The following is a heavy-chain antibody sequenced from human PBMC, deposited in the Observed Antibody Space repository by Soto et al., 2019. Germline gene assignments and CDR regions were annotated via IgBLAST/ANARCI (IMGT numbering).Heavy chain of an antibody. V-gene: IGHV3-30-3*01. CDR1: GFTFSSYA. Sequence: QVQLVESGGGVVQPGRSLRLSCAASGFTFSSYAMHWVRQAPGKGLEWVAVISYDGSNKYYADSVKGRFTISRDNSKNTLYLQMNSLRAEDTAVYYCAKDSDDGWNWGQGTLVTVSS. CDR3: AKDSDDGWN. D-gene: IGHD2-15*01. J-gene: IGHJ4*02. CDR2: ISYDGSNK.